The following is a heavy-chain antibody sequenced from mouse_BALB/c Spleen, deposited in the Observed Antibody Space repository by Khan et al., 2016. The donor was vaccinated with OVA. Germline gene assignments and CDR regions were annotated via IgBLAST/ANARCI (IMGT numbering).Heavy chain of an antibody. CDR2: IYPFSGST. CDR1: GYSFTTYY. V-gene: IGHV1S135*01. Sequence: EVQLQQSGPELMKPGASVKISCMPSGYSFTTYYIHWVMQSHGKSLEWIGYIYPFSGSTTYNQKFKGKATLTVDKSSSTAYIHLSNLTSEDSAVYYCTRHGYVAWFTYWGQGTLVTVSA. J-gene: IGHJ3*01. CDR3: TRHGYVAWFTY. D-gene: IGHD2-2*01.